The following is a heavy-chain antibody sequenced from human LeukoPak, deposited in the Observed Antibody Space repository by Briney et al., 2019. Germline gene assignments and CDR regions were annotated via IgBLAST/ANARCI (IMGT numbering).Heavy chain of an antibody. Sequence: PGGSLRLSCAASGFTFSSYAMHWVRQAPGKGLEWVAVISYDGSNKYYADSVKGRFTISRDNSKNMLYLQMNSLRAEDTAVYYCARVNIQYDPYYYDSSGYSYYFDYWGQGTLVTVSS. D-gene: IGHD3-22*01. V-gene: IGHV3-30*04. J-gene: IGHJ4*02. CDR3: ARVNIQYDPYYYDSSGYSYYFDY. CDR1: GFTFSSYA. CDR2: ISYDGSNK.